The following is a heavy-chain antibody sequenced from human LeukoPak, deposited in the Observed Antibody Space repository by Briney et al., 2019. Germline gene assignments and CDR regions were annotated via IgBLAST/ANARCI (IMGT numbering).Heavy chain of an antibody. CDR2: ISGSGDST. V-gene: IGHV3-23*01. CDR3: AKTRPLDSSSWSHGDY. J-gene: IGHJ4*02. Sequence: GGSLRLSCAASGFTFSSYAMSWVRQAPGKGLEWVSAISGSGDSTYYGDSVKGRFTISRDNSKNTLYLQMNSLRVEDTAVYYCAKTRPLDSSSWSHGDYWGQGTLVTVSS. D-gene: IGHD6-13*01. CDR1: GFTFSSYA.